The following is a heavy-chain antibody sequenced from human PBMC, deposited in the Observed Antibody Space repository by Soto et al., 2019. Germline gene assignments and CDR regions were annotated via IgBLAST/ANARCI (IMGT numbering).Heavy chain of an antibody. CDR2: IYPGDSDT. J-gene: IGHJ4*02. Sequence: GESLKISCKGSGYSFTSYWIGWVRQMPGKGLEWMGIIYPGDSDTRYSPSFQGQVTVSADKSISTAYLQWSSLKASDTAMYYCARRVSLYSSGWHFDYWGQGTLVTVSS. D-gene: IGHD6-19*01. CDR3: ARRVSLYSSGWHFDY. V-gene: IGHV5-51*01. CDR1: GYSFTSYW.